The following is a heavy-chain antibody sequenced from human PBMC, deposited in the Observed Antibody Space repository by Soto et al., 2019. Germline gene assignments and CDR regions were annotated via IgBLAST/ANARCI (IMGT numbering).Heavy chain of an antibody. D-gene: IGHD5-12*01. J-gene: IGHJ2*01. CDR2: IIPIFGTT. CDR1: GGTFSNYP. V-gene: IGHV1-69*12. Sequence: QVQLVQSGAEVTKPGSSVKVSCKASGGTFSNYPISWVRQAPGQGLEWMGGIIPIFGTTNYAQKFQGRVTITADESTSTAHMELSSLRSEDTAVFYCARGNHRWLQLWYFDLWGSGTLVTFSS. CDR3: ARGNHRWLQLWYFDL.